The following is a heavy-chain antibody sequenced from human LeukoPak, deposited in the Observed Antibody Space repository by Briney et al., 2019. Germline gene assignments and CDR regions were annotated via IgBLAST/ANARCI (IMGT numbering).Heavy chain of an antibody. CDR2: INHSGST. D-gene: IGHD3-22*01. Sequence: SETLSLTCAVYGGSFSGYYWSWIRQPPGKGLEWIGEINHSGSTNYNPSLKSRVTISVDTSKNQFSLKLSSVTAADTAVYYCARAATGYYDSGGYPRAFDIWGQGTMVTVSS. CDR3: ARAATGYYDSGGYPRAFDI. V-gene: IGHV4-34*01. CDR1: GGSFSGYY. J-gene: IGHJ3*02.